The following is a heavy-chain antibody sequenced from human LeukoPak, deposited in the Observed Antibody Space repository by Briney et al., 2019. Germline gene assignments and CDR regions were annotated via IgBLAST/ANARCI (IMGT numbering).Heavy chain of an antibody. Sequence: ASVKVSCKASGYTFTSYYMHWVRQAPGQGLEWMGIINPSGGSTSYAQKFQGRVTMTRDISTSTVYMELSSLRSEDTAVYYCARDPERVATILPYFDYWGQGTLVTVSS. CDR2: INPSGGST. D-gene: IGHD5-12*01. CDR3: ARDPERVATILPYFDY. V-gene: IGHV1-46*01. CDR1: GYTFTSYY. J-gene: IGHJ4*02.